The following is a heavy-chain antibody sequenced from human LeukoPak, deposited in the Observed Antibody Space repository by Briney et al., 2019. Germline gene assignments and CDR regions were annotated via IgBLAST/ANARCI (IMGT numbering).Heavy chain of an antibody. Sequence: GGSLRLSCAASGFTFDDYAMHWVRQAPGKGLEWVSGISWNSGSIGYADSVKGRFTISRDNAKNSLYLQMNSLRAEDTAVYYCARDGGKGSSSWYDPRSRGYYYYYGMDVWGQGTTVTVSS. CDR2: ISWNSGSI. CDR3: ARDGGKGSSSWYDPRSRGYYYYYGMDV. CDR1: GFTFDDYA. V-gene: IGHV3-9*01. D-gene: IGHD6-13*01. J-gene: IGHJ6*02.